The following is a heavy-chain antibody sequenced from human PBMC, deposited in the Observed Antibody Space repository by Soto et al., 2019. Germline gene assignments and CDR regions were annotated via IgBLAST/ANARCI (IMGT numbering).Heavy chain of an antibody. CDR1: GFTFTRYS. CDR3: ARESEDLTSNLDY. Sequence: GGSLRLSCAASGFTFTRYSMNWVRQAPGKGLEWVSSISSTTNYIYYADSMKGRFTVSRDNAKNSVYLEMNSLSAEDTAVYYCARESEDLTSNLDYWGQGTLVTVSS. J-gene: IGHJ4*02. V-gene: IGHV3-21*01. CDR2: ISSTTNYI.